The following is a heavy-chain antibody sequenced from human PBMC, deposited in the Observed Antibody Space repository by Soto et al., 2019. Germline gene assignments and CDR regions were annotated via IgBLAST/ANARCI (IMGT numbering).Heavy chain of an antibody. CDR3: ARDPSKFYDSSGDFDY. CDR1: GGTFSSYA. CDR2: IIPIFGTA. Sequence: ASVKVSCKPSGGTFSSYAISWGRQAPGQGLEWMGGIIPIFGTANYAQKFQGRVTITADESTSTAYMELSSLRSEDTAVYYCARDPSKFYDSSGDFDYWGQGTLVTVSS. D-gene: IGHD3-22*01. V-gene: IGHV1-69*13. J-gene: IGHJ4*02.